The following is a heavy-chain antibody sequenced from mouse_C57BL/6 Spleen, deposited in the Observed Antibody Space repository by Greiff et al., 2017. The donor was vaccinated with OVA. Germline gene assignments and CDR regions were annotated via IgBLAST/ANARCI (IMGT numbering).Heavy chain of an antibody. CDR3: ARWGYFDY. J-gene: IGHJ2*01. CDR2: IDPSASYT. V-gene: IGHV1-69*01. Sequence: VQLQQPGAELVMPGASVKLSCKASGYTFTSYWMHWVKQRPGQGLEWIGEIDPSASYTNYNQKFKGKSTLTVDKSSSTAYMQLSSLTSEDSAVYYCARWGYFDYWGQGTTLTVSS. CDR1: GYTFTSYW.